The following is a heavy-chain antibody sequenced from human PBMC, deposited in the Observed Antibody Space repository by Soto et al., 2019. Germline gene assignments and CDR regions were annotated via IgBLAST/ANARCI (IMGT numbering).Heavy chain of an antibody. CDR2: IWYDGSNK. D-gene: IGHD3-10*01. J-gene: IGHJ6*02. CDR1: GFTFSSYG. V-gene: IGHV3-33*01. Sequence: GESLKISCAASGFTFSSYGMHWVRQAPGKGLEWVAVIWYDGSNKYYADSVKGRFTISRDNSKNTLYLQMNSLRAEDTAVYYCARDTARAMVRIYYGMDVWGQGTTVTVSS. CDR3: ARDTARAMVRIYYGMDV.